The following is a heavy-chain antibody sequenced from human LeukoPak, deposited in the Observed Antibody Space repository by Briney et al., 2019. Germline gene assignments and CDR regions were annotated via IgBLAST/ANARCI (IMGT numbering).Heavy chain of an antibody. V-gene: IGHV3-21*01. CDR3: ASGAITMIVDGMDV. CDR2: ISSSSSYI. Sequence: GGSLRLSCAASGFTFSSYSMNWVRQAPGKGLEWVSSISSSSSYIYYADSVEGRFTISRDNAKNSLYLQMNSLRAEDTAVYYCASGAITMIVDGMDVWGQGTTVTVSS. D-gene: IGHD3-22*01. J-gene: IGHJ6*02. CDR1: GFTFSSYS.